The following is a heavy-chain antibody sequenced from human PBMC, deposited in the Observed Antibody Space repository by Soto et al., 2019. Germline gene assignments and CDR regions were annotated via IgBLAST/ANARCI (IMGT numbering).Heavy chain of an antibody. V-gene: IGHV3-23*01. J-gene: IGHJ4*02. D-gene: IGHD1-26*01. CDR3: ARAGSGSYYEY. CDR2: ISGSGDST. Sequence: EVQLLESGGGLVQPGGSLRLSCAASGFTFSSYAMRWVRQAPVKGLEWVSAISGSGDSTYYADSVKGRFTISRDNSKNWFYLQMSSLSSEDRAVYYCARAGSGSYYEYWGQGTLVTVSS. CDR1: GFTFSSYA.